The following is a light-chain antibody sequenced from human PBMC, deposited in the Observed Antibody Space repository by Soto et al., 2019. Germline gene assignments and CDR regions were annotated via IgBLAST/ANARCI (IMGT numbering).Light chain of an antibody. V-gene: IGLV2-14*03. J-gene: IGLJ1*01. Sequence: QSVLTQPASVSGSPGQSITISCTGTSRDVGAYDYVSWYLQYPDKAPQLLIYYVDHRPSGVSSRFSGSKSGNTASLTISGLQAEDEGDYYCSSYTSSTNYVFGTGTKVTVL. CDR1: SRDVGAYDY. CDR2: YVD. CDR3: SSYTSSTNYV.